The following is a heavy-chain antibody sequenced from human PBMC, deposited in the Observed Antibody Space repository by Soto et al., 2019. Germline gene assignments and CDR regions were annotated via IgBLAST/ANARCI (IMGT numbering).Heavy chain of an antibody. V-gene: IGHV1-46*01. D-gene: IGHD5-18*01. CDR3: ARELTPSTAAPHYGMDV. CDR1: GYTFTSYY. J-gene: IGHJ6*02. Sequence: GASLKVSCKASGYTFTSYYMHWVRQAPGQGLEWMGIINPSGGSTSYAQKFQGRVTMTRDTSTSTVYMELSSLRSEDTAVYYCARELTPSTAAPHYGMDVWGQGTTVTVSS. CDR2: INPSGGST.